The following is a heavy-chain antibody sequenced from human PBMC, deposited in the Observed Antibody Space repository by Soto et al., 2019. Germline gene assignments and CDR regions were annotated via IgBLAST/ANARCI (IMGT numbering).Heavy chain of an antibody. J-gene: IGHJ5*02. CDR1: GGSISSRGYY. CDR3: ATSNGFDP. CDR2: IYYSGST. Sequence: QLQLQESGPGLVKPSETLSLTCTVSGGSISSRGYYWGWIRQPPGKGLEWIGTIYYSGSTYYNPSLKSRVTIPVDTSKNQVSRKLSSVLAADTAVYHCATSNGFDPWGQGTLVTVSS. V-gene: IGHV4-39*01.